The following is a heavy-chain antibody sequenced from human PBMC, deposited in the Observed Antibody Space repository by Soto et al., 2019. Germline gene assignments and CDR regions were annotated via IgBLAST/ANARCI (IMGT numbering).Heavy chain of an antibody. Sequence: QITLKESGPTLVKPTQTLTLTCTFSGFSLNTGGLGVGLIRQPPGKALEWLALIYWDNDKRYSPSLKSRLTLSMDTSKNRAVLTMTKMDPVAAGTYYGVHRRCGADCLQSYSSHYYYGMEVWVKWTTVTVSS. V-gene: IGHV2-5*02. J-gene: IGHJ6*04. CDR3: VHRRCGADCLQSYSSHYYYGMEV. CDR2: IYWDNDK. D-gene: IGHD2-21*02. CDR1: GFSLNTGGLG.